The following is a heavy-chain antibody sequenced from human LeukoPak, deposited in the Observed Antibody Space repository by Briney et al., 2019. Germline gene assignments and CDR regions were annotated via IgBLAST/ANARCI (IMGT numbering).Heavy chain of an antibody. CDR2: IYWNDDK. CDR3: ARRDGYGDFDY. V-gene: IGHV2-5*01. CDR1: GFSLSISGVG. Sequence: SGPTPVRPTQTLTLTCTFSGFSLSISGVGVGWIRQSPGKALEWLALIYWNDDKRYSPSLKSRLTITKDTSKNQVVLTMTNMDPVDTATYYCARRDGYGDFDYWGQGTLVTVSS. J-gene: IGHJ4*02. D-gene: IGHD3-22*01.